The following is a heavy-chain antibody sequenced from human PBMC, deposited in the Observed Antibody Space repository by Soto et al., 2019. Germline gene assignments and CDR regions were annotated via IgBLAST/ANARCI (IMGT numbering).Heavy chain of an antibody. J-gene: IGHJ3*02. CDR3: ARPYDFWSGYPENDAFDI. Sequence: GESLKISCKGSGYSFTSYWIGWVRQMPGKGLEWMGIIYPGDSDTRYSPSFQGQVTISADKSISTAYLQWSSLKASDTAMYYCARPYDFWSGYPENDAFDIWGQGKMVTVSS. V-gene: IGHV5-51*01. D-gene: IGHD3-3*01. CDR2: IYPGDSDT. CDR1: GYSFTSYW.